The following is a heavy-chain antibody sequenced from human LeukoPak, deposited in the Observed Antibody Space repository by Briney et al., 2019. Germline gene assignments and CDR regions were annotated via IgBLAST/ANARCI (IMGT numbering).Heavy chain of an antibody. Sequence: SETLSLTCTVSGGSISSYYWSWIRQPAGKGLEWIGRIYTSGSTNYNPSLKSRVTISVDTSKKQFSLKLSSVTAADTAVYYCARFAGGSSGYFYYMDVWGKGTTVTVSS. CDR3: ARFAGGSSGYFYYMDV. CDR1: GGSISSYY. J-gene: IGHJ6*03. CDR2: IYTSGST. D-gene: IGHD6-19*01. V-gene: IGHV4-4*07.